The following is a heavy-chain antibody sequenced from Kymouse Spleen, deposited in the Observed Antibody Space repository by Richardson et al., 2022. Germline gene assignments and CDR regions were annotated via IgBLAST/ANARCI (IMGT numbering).Heavy chain of an antibody. CDR1: GGSFSGYY. Sequence: QVQLQQWGAGLLKPSETLSLTCAVYGGSFSGYYWSWIRQPPGKGLEWIGEINHSGSTNYNPSLKSRVTISVDTSKNQFSLKLSSVTAADTAVYYCARGELWFGEIDYWGQGTLVTVSS. CDR2: INHSGST. D-gene: IGHD3-10*01. V-gene: IGHV4-34*01. CDR3: ARGELWFGEIDY. J-gene: IGHJ4*02.